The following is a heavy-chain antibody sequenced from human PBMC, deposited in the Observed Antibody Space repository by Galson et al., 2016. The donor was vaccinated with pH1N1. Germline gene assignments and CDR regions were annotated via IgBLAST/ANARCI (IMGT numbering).Heavy chain of an antibody. V-gene: IGHV4-59*08. CDR3: ARQEWFGELGGWLDP. CDR2: IYYGRST. Sequence: SATLSLTCTVSGGSISTYYSSWIRQPPGKGMEWLGYIYYGRSTNYNPSRKSRVTISEDTSKNQFSLKLSSVTAADTAVYYCARQEWFGELGGWLDPWGQGTLVTVSS. J-gene: IGHJ5*02. CDR1: GGSISTYY. D-gene: IGHD3-10*01.